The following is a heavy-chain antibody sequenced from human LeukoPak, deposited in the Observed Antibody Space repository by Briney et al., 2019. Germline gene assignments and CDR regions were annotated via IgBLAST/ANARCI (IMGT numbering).Heavy chain of an antibody. V-gene: IGHV1-18*01. Sequence: ASVKVSCKASGYTFSTYGISWVRQAPGQGLEWIGWISAYSGNTNYAQKFQGRVTMTTDTSTSTAYMELRSLRSDDTAVYYCARESSSYFGMDVWGQGTTVTVSS. CDR3: ARESSSYFGMDV. CDR1: GYTFSTYG. D-gene: IGHD6-6*01. CDR2: ISAYSGNT. J-gene: IGHJ6*02.